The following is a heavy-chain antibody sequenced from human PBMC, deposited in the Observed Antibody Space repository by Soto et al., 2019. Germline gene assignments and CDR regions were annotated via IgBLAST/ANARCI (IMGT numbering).Heavy chain of an antibody. CDR3: GREYYRLLTSYYTDY. V-gene: IGHV3-74*01. CDR1: GFPFSSYW. Sequence: EVQLVESGGDLVQRGGSLRLSCAASGFPFSSYWMHWVRHTPGKGLDWVARISGDGVTTYYADSVTGRFTVSRDNAKNTLTLQISRLRAEETAVYYCGREYYRLLTSYYTDYWGQGTLVSVSS. D-gene: IGHD3-9*01. J-gene: IGHJ4*02. CDR2: ISGDGVTT.